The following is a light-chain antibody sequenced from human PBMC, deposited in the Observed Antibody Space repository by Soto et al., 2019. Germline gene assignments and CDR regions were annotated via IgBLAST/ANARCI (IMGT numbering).Light chain of an antibody. CDR3: GSYTTTYNIL. Sequence: QSALTQPASVSGSPGQSITISCTGTNSDVGGYNYVSWYQQHPDKAPKLIIYEVSNRPSGVSLRFSGSKSANTASLTISGLQAEDEADYFCGSYTTTYNILFGGGTKLTVL. J-gene: IGLJ2*01. CDR2: EVS. CDR1: NSDVGGYNY. V-gene: IGLV2-14*03.